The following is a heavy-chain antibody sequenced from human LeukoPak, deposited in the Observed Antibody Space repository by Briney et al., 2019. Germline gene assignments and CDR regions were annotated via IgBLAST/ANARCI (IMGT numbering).Heavy chain of an antibody. CDR1: GGTFSSYA. CDR3: ARVRSRTSCYTCDAFDI. CDR2: IIPIFGTA. D-gene: IGHD2-2*02. J-gene: IGHJ3*02. Sequence: SVKVSCKASGGTFSSYAISWVRQAPGQGLEWMGGIIPIFGTANYAQKFQGRVTITADESTSTAYMELSSLRSEDTAVYYCARVRSRTSCYTCDAFDIWGQGTMVTVSS. V-gene: IGHV1-69*13.